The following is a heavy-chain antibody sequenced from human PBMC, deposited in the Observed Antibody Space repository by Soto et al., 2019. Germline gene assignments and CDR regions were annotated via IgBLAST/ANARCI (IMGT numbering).Heavy chain of an antibody. V-gene: IGHV4-59*01. CDR1: GGSISSYY. J-gene: IGHJ4*02. CDR3: ARSGYDSSGYYGAG. Sequence: PSETLSLTCTVSGGSISSYYWSWIRQPPGKGLEWIGYIYYSGSTNYNPSLKSRVTISVDTSKNQFSLKLSSVTAADTAVYYCARSGYDSSGYYGAGWGQGTLVTVFS. D-gene: IGHD3-22*01. CDR2: IYYSGST.